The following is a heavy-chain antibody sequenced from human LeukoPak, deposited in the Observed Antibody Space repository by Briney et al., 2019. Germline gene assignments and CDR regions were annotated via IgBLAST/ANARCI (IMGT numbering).Heavy chain of an antibody. CDR1: GYXFTSYH. Sequence: ASVKVSCKASGYXFTSYHIHWVRQAPGQGLEWMGIINTSGGSTSYAQKFQGRVTMTRDTSTSTVYMELSSLRSDDTAVYYCARRLRGSGYYDFDLWGRGTLVTVSS. D-gene: IGHD3-22*01. CDR3: ARRLRGSGYYDFDL. J-gene: IGHJ2*01. CDR2: INTSGGST. V-gene: IGHV1-46*01.